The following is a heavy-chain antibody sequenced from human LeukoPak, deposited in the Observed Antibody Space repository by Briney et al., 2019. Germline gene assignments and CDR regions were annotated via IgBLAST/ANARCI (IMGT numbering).Heavy chain of an antibody. J-gene: IGHJ4*02. D-gene: IGHD6-19*01. CDR1: GYTFTGYY. CDR2: INPNSGGT. Sequence: ASVKVSCKASGYTFTGYYMHWVRQAPGQGLEWMGWINPNSGGTNYAQKFQGRVTMTRDTSISTAYMELSRLRSDDTAVYYCARLYMSSGWPSRTYYFDYWGQGTLVTVSS. V-gene: IGHV1-2*02. CDR3: ARLYMSSGWPSRTYYFDY.